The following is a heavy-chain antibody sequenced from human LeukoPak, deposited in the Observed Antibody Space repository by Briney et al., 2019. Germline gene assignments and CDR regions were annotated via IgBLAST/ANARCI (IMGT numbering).Heavy chain of an antibody. D-gene: IGHD2-21*01. CDR2: ISVTGNT. J-gene: IGHJ4*02. CDR3: AKAPVTTCLGAYCYPFDL. Sequence: GGSLRLSCNASGFTLSNYAMTWVRQGPRKGLEWVSAISVTGNTYHAESLKGRFTISRDNSKDTLYLQMRSLRTEDAGVYYCAKAPVTTCLGAYCYPFDLWGQGTQVTVSS. CDR1: GFTLSNYA. V-gene: IGHV3-23*01.